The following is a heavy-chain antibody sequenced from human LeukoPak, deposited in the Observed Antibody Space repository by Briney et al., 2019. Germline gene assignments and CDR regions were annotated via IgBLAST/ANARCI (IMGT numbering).Heavy chain of an antibody. J-gene: IGHJ4*02. CDR1: GGSFSGYY. D-gene: IGHD3-10*01. CDR2: INHSGST. Sequence: PSETLSLTCAVYGGSFSGYYRSWLRQPPGKGLEWIGEINHSGSTNYNPSLKSRVTISVDTSKNQFSLKLSSVTAADTAVYYCASSGSYPPHFDYWGQGTLVTVSS. V-gene: IGHV4-34*01. CDR3: ASSGSYPPHFDY.